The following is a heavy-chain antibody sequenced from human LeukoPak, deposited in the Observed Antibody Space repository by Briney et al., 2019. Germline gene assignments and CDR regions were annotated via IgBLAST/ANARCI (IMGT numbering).Heavy chain of an antibody. CDR3: ARPHCSGATCYSRYFDD. Sequence: GGSLRLSCAASGFIFSSYSMTWVRQAPGKGLEWVSYISSRSDTIYYADSVKGRFTIPRDNAKNSLYLQMNSLRAEDTAVYYCARPHCSGATCYSRYFDDWGQGTLVTVSS. J-gene: IGHJ4*02. V-gene: IGHV3-48*01. CDR2: ISSRSDTI. D-gene: IGHD2-15*01. CDR1: GFIFSSYS.